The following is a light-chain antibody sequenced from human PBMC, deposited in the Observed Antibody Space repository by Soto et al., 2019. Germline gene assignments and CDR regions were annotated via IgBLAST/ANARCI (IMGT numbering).Light chain of an antibody. CDR2: DVS. CDR3: QQCNNWPPIT. J-gene: IGKJ5*01. V-gene: IGKV3-11*01. Sequence: EIVLTQSPATLSLSPGERATLSCRASQSVGKYLAWYQQKPGQAPRLLIYDVSSRAPGIPARFSGSGSGTDFTLTISSLEPEDFAVYYCQQCNNWPPITFGQGTRL. CDR1: QSVGKY.